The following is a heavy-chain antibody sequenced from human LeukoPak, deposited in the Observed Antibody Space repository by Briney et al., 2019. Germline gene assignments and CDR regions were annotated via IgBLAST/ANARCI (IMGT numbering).Heavy chain of an antibody. D-gene: IGHD6-13*01. CDR2: IYHSGST. Sequence: SETLSLTCAVSGGSISSGGYSWSWIRQPPGKGLEWIGYIYHSGSTYYNPSLKSRVTISVDRSKNQFSLKLSSVTAADTAVYYCAREGGTGYSSSWYMNWFDPWGQGTLVTVFS. V-gene: IGHV4-30-2*01. CDR1: GGSISSGGYS. J-gene: IGHJ5*02. CDR3: AREGGTGYSSSWYMNWFDP.